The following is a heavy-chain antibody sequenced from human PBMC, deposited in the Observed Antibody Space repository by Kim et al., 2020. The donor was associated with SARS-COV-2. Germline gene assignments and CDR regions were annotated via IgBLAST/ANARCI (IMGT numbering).Heavy chain of an antibody. Sequence: GGSLRLSCAASGFTFSSYAMHWVRQAPGKGLEYVSAISSNGGSTYYANSVKGRFTISRDNSKNTLYLQMGSLRAEDMAVYYCARRGDIVVVPAARDDAFDIWGQGTMVTVSS. D-gene: IGHD2-2*01. V-gene: IGHV3-64*01. CDR2: ISSNGGST. CDR3: ARRGDIVVVPAARDDAFDI. CDR1: GFTFSSYA. J-gene: IGHJ3*02.